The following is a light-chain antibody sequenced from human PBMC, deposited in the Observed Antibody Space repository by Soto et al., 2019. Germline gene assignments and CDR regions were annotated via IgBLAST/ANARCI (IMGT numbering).Light chain of an antibody. Sequence: QSVLTQPAPVSGSPGKSITISCTGTSSEVGGYNYVSWYQQHPGKASKFMIYDVSNRPSGVSNRFSGSKSGNTASLTISGLQAEDEADNYCCSYTNSNTRQIVFGNGTMVTVL. CDR1: SSEVGGYNY. CDR2: DVS. J-gene: IGLJ1*01. CDR3: CSYTNSNTRQIV. V-gene: IGLV2-14*01.